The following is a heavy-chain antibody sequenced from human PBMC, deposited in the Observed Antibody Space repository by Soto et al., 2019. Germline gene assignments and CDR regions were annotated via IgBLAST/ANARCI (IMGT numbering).Heavy chain of an antibody. CDR2: ISSSGSTI. D-gene: IGHD3-10*01. J-gene: IGHJ4*02. CDR3: ARSGGFGELLPDY. Sequence: PGGSLRLSCAASGFTFSSYEMNWVRQAPGKGLEWVSYISSSGSTIYYADSVKGRLTISRDNARNSLYLQMNSLRAEDTAVYYCARSGGFGELLPDYWGQGTLVTVSS. V-gene: IGHV3-48*03. CDR1: GFTFSSYE.